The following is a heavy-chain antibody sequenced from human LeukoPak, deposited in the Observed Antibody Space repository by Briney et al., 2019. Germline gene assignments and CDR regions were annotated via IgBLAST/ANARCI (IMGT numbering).Heavy chain of an antibody. CDR2: ISRSGYI. CDR3: ARLSDDFWSGYGAFDI. D-gene: IGHD3-3*01. J-gene: IGHJ3*02. Sequence: PGGSLRLSCAASGFAFSSYNMNWVRQAPGKGLEWVSSISRSGYIHYADSVKGRFTISRDNAKNSLFLQMNSLRDEDTAVYYCARLSDDFWSGYGAFDIWGQGTMVTVSS. CDR1: GFAFSSYN. V-gene: IGHV3-21*01.